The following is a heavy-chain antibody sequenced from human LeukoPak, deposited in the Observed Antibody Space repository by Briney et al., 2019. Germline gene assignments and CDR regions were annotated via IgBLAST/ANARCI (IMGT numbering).Heavy chain of an antibody. Sequence: GGSLRLSCAASGFSFSSYWMSWVRQAPRKGLESVANIKQDGSEKYYVDAVKGRFTSARDNAKNSLYLQMNSLRAEDTAVYYCARATFGSSSWYGGWGQGTLVTVSS. V-gene: IGHV3-7*01. CDR3: ARATFGSSSWYGG. J-gene: IGHJ4*02. D-gene: IGHD6-13*01. CDR2: IKQDGSEK. CDR1: GFSFSSYW.